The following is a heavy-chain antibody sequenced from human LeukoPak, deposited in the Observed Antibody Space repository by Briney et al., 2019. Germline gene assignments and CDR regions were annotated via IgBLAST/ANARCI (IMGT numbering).Heavy chain of an antibody. CDR1: GYTFTGYY. Sequence: ASVKVSCKASGYTFTGYYMHWVRQAPGQGLEWMGWINPNSGGTNYAQKFQGRVTMTRDTSISTAYTERSRLRSDDTAVYYCARDQEVEAVVVPAARGGFDPWGQGTLVTVSS. J-gene: IGHJ5*02. D-gene: IGHD2-2*01. CDR3: ARDQEVEAVVVPAARGGFDP. CDR2: INPNSGGT. V-gene: IGHV1-2*02.